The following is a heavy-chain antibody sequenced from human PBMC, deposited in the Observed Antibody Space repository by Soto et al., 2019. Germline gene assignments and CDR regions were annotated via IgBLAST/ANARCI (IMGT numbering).Heavy chain of an antibody. CDR1: GGSISSSSYY. CDR3: ARRIILRTWFVP. Sequence: SETLSLTCTVSGGSISSSSYYWGWIRQPPGKGLEWIGSIYYSGSTYYNPSLKSRVTISVDTSKNQFSLKLSSVTAADTAVYYCARRIILRTWFVPWGQGTLVTVSS. V-gene: IGHV4-39*01. J-gene: IGHJ5*02. CDR2: IYYSGST.